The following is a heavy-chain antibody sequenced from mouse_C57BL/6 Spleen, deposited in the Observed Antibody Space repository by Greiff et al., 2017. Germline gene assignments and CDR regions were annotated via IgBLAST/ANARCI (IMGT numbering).Heavy chain of an antibody. D-gene: IGHD2-5*01. CDR1: GYTFTDYN. V-gene: IGHV1-18*01. J-gene: IGHJ4*01. Sequence: VQLQQSGPELVKPGASVKIPCKASGYTFTDYNMDWVKQSHGKSLEWIGDINPNNGGTIYNQKFKGKATLTVDKSSSTAYMELRSLTSEDTAVYYCARRDSNYPYYYAMDYWGQGTSVTVSS. CDR3: ARRDSNYPYYYAMDY. CDR2: INPNNGGT.